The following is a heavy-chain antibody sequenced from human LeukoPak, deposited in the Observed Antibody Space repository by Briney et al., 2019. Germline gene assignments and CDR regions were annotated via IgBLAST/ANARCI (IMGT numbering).Heavy chain of an antibody. V-gene: IGHV4-4*07. CDR1: GGSINFYY. CDR3: ARGIADPYSFDS. D-gene: IGHD6-13*01. CDR2: IYSPGST. Sequence: SETLSLTCTVSGGSINFYYWSWIRQPAGKGLEWIGRIYSPGSTNYGPSLKSRVTMSVDKSKNQFFLNLSSVTAADTAVYYCARGIADPYSFDSWGQGTLVTVSS. J-gene: IGHJ4*02.